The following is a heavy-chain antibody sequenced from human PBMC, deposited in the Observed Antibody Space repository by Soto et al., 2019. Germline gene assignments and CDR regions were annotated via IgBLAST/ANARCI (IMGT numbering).Heavy chain of an antibody. CDR3: ARQRSGSTDDY. V-gene: IGHV4-30-4*01. CDR1: GGSISSGDYY. CDR2: IYYSGST. D-gene: IGHD3-10*01. J-gene: IGHJ4*02. Sequence: PSETLSLTCTVSGGSISSGDYYWSWIRQPPGKGLEWIGYIYYSGSTYYNPSLKSRVTISVDTSKNQFSLKLSSVTAADTAVYYCARQRSGSTDDYWGQGTLVTVSS.